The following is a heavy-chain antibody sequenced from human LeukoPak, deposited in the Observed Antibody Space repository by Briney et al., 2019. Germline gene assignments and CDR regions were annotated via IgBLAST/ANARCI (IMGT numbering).Heavy chain of an antibody. CDR2: INPNSGGT. J-gene: IGHJ4*02. V-gene: IGHV1-2*02. CDR1: GYTFTGYS. Sequence: ASVKVSCKASGYTFTGYSMHWVRQAPGQGLEWMGWINPNSGGTNYAQKFQGRVTMTRDTSISTAYMELSRLRSDDTAVYYCARESAVSGSSPYFDYWGQGTLVTVSS. D-gene: IGHD6-19*01. CDR3: ARESAVSGSSPYFDY.